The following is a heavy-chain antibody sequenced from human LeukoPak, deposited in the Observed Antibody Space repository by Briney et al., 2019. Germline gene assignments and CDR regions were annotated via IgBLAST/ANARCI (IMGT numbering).Heavy chain of an antibody. CDR2: ISTDGART. CDR1: GFTFSRYA. Sequence: GGSKILCCVASGFTFSRYAMDWVRQAPGKGLEWVSAISTDGARTFYADSVKGRCTLSRDNSQNTLYLQMNSLRAEDTAVYYCVQDGALDYGGKTAFDIWGEGTTASVSS. V-gene: IGHV3-23*01. CDR3: VQDGALDYGGKTAFDI. D-gene: IGHD4-23*01. J-gene: IGHJ3*02.